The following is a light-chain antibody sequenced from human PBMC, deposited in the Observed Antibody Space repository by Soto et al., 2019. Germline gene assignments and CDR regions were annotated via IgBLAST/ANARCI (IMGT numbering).Light chain of an antibody. CDR2: AAS. Sequence: DIQMPQSPSSLSASVGDRVTITCRASQSISSYLNWYQQKPGKAPKLLIYAASRLQSGVTSRFSGSGAGTDFTLTISSLQPEDFATYYWQQSYSTPLTFGGGTKVEIK. V-gene: IGKV1-39*01. J-gene: IGKJ4*01. CDR3: QQSYSTPLT. CDR1: QSISSY.